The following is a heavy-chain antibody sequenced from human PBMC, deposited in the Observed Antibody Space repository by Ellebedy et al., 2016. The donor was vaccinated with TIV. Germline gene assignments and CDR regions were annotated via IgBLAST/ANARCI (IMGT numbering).Heavy chain of an antibody. V-gene: IGHV3-30-3*01. CDR2: TSFDGTNK. CDR1: GFNFSSYA. Sequence: GESLKISXAASGFNFSSYAMHWVRQAPGKGLEWVAVTSFDGTNKYYADSVKGRFTISRDNSKNTLYLQMNSLRAEDTAVYYCARDYREQLGPSPLIYDAFDIWGQGTMVSVSS. D-gene: IGHD6-13*01. J-gene: IGHJ3*02. CDR3: ARDYREQLGPSPLIYDAFDI.